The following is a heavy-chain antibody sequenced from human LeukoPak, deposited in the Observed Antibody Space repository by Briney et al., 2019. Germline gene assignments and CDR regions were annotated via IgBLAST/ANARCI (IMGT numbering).Heavy chain of an antibody. J-gene: IGHJ6*03. CDR2: IKQDGSEK. CDR3: ARAVGDYYYYYYMDV. D-gene: IGHD3-16*01. CDR1: GFTFSSSS. V-gene: IGHV3-7*01. Sequence: PGGSLRLSCAASGFTFSSSSMNWVRQAPGKGLEWVANIKQDGSEKYYVDSVKGRFTISRDNAKKSLYLQMNSLRADDTAVYYCARAVGDYYYYYYMDVWGKGTTVTVSS.